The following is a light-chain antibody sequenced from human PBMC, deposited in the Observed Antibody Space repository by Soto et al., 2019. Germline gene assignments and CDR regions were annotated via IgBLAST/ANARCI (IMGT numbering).Light chain of an antibody. Sequence: DIQMTQSPSTLSASVGDRVTITCRASQSITTWLAWYQQKPWKAPKLLIYKAINLQSGVPSRFSGSGSATEFTLTISSLQPDDFGTYYCQRYNDYQYVFGQGTKLDMK. CDR3: QRYNDYQYV. CDR2: KAI. J-gene: IGKJ2*01. CDR1: QSITTW. V-gene: IGKV1-5*03.